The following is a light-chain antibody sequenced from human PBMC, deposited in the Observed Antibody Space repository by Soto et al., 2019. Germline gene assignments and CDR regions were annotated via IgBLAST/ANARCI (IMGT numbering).Light chain of an antibody. CDR3: NKFNKXPWT. CDR1: QSVGSN. V-gene: IGKV3-15*01. CDR2: GSS. Sequence: EIILTQSPVTLSVSPGERATLSCRAMQSVGSNLACYQQKPGQAPRLLIYGSSTRATGVPPRFSGSGSWTELTLTISSLQSEDIAVYYYNKFNKXPWTFSQWTKV. J-gene: IGKJ1*01.